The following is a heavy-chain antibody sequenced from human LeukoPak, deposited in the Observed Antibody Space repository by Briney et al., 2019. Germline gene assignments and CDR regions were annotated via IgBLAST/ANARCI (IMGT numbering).Heavy chain of an antibody. V-gene: IGHV3-23*01. Sequence: QTGGSLRLSCAASGFTFSGYAMSWVRQAPGKGLEWVSAISGSGGSTYYADSVKGRFTISRDNSKNTLYLQMNSLRAEDTAVYYCAKDLYYYDSSGLFDYWGQGTLVTVSS. J-gene: IGHJ4*02. CDR3: AKDLYYYDSSGLFDY. CDR2: ISGSGGST. CDR1: GFTFSGYA. D-gene: IGHD3-22*01.